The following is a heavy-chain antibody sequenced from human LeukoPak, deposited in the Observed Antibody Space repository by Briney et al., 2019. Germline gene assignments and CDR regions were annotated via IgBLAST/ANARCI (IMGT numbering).Heavy chain of an antibody. CDR3: TKTPKDYGDYVD. Sequence: PGGSLRLSCAASGFTFSSYGMSWVRQAPGKGLEWVSAISGSGGSTYYADSVKGRFTISRDNSKNTLYLQMNSLRAEDTAVYYCTKTPKDYGDYVDWGQGALVTVSS. D-gene: IGHD4-17*01. V-gene: IGHV3-23*01. CDR2: ISGSGGST. CDR1: GFTFSSYG. J-gene: IGHJ4*02.